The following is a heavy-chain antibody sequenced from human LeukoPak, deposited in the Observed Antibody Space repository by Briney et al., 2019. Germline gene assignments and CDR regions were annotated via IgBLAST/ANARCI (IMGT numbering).Heavy chain of an antibody. D-gene: IGHD3-3*01. CDR3: AKERDSYYDFWSGYSANDY. J-gene: IGHJ4*02. Sequence: GGSLRLSCAAFGFTFSSYEMNWVRQAPGKGLEWVSAISGSGGSTYYADSVKGRFTISRDNSKNTLYLQMNSLRAEDTAVYYCAKERDSYYDFWSGYSANDYWGQGTLVTVSS. CDR1: GFTFSSYE. V-gene: IGHV3-23*01. CDR2: ISGSGGST.